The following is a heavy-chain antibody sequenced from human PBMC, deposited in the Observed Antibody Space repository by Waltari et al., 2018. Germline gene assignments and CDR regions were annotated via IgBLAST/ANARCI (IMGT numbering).Heavy chain of an antibody. J-gene: IGHJ4*02. CDR1: GFTFSTYG. D-gene: IGHD1-26*01. Sequence: EVQLVESGGGLVQPGGSMRLSCAVSGFTFSTYGLNWVRQAPGKGLGWVSHISGSGSPPSYADSVKGRFTISRDNAMNSLYLQMNSLRAEDTAVYYCAPLGASSLTLTAWGQGTLVTVSS. CDR3: APLGASSLTLTA. V-gene: IGHV3-48*01. CDR2: ISGSGSPP.